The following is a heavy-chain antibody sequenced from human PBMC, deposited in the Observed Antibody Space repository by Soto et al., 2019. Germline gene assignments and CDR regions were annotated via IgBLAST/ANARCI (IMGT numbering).Heavy chain of an antibody. CDR1: GGTFSSYA. CDR2: IIPIFGTA. CDR3: ARDGSLAVAGPEGYYYYYGMDV. D-gene: IGHD6-19*01. J-gene: IGHJ6*02. V-gene: IGHV1-69*13. Sequence: SVKVSCKASGGTFSSYAISWVRQAPGQGLEWMGGIIPIFGTANYAQKFQGRVTITADESTSTAYMELSSLRSEDTAVYYCARDGSLAVAGPEGYYYYYGMDVWG.